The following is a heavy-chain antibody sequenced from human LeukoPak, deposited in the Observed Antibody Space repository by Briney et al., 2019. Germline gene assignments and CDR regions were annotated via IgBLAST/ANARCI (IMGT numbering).Heavy chain of an antibody. Sequence: GGSLRLSCVASGFIFSSNAVTWVLQAPGTGLESVSNFSGSGGRTDYADSVKGRFTDSRDNSKSPLYLQMDSLGAHDTVVYYCAKGRGHCIDCVCHNYYYMDVWGKGTTVTVS. CDR3: AKGRGHCIDCVCHNYYYMDV. J-gene: IGHJ6*03. CDR2: FSGSGGRT. V-gene: IGHV3-23*01. CDR1: GFIFSSNA. D-gene: IGHD2-8*01.